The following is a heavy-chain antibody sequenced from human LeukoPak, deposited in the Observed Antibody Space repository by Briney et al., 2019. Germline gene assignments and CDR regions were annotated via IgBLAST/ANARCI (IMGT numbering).Heavy chain of an antibody. CDR3: ARGVTGYYYYFDY. D-gene: IGHD3-9*01. J-gene: IGHJ4*02. V-gene: IGHV3-53*01. CDR2: IYSGGST. CDR1: GFTVSSNY. Sequence: GGSLRLSCAASGFTVSSNYMSWVRQAPGKGLEWVSVIYSGGSTCYADSVKGRFTISRDNSKNTLYLQMNSLRAEDTAVYYCARGVTGYYYYFDYWGQGTWSPSPQ.